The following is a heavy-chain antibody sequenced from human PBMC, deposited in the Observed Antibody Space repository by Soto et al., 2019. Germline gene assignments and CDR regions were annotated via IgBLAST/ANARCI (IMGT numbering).Heavy chain of an antibody. Sequence: PETLSLTCTVSGGSMSRYFWSWIRQPPGKGLEWIGYIYYSGTTNYNPSLKSRVTTSLDTYKNQFSLKLVSLTAADTAFYYCARGRGGTYDAFDIWGPGTRVTVS. CDR1: GGSMSRYF. CDR2: IYYSGTT. D-gene: IGHD1-26*01. J-gene: IGHJ3*02. V-gene: IGHV4-59*01. CDR3: ARGRGGTYDAFDI.